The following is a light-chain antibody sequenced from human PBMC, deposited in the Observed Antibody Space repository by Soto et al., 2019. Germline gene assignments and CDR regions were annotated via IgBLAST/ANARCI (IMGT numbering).Light chain of an antibody. V-gene: IGKV3-15*01. CDR1: QSVSSD. J-gene: IGKJ1*01. CDR3: QQYNNWPWT. CDR2: GAS. Sequence: EIVMTQSPATLSVSPGEGATLSCRASQSVSSDLAWYQQKPGQAPRLLIYGASARATGIPASFSGSGSGTESTHTISGLQSEDFAVYYCQQYNNWPWTFGEGTKVDIK.